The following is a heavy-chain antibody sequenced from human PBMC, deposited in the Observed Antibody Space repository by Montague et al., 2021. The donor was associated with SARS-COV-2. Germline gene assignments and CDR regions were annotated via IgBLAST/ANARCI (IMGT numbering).Heavy chain of an antibody. CDR1: GGSISNYY. CDR3: ARGGGYYNYGLDV. Sequence: SETLSLTCTVSGGSISNYYWSWIRQPPGRGLEWIGYIYYSESTDHSPSLKSRVTISLDTSKNQFSLKVTSVTAADTAVYYCARGGGYYNYGLDVWGPGTTVTVSS. V-gene: IGHV4-59*01. CDR2: IYYSEST. J-gene: IGHJ6*02. D-gene: IGHD3-22*01.